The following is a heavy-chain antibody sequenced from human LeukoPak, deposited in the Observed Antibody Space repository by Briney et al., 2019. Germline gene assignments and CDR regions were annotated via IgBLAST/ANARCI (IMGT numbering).Heavy chain of an antibody. CDR3: ARAGDEWVVAATADY. V-gene: IGHV3-30-3*01. Sequence: GGSLRLSCAASGFTFSSYAMHWVRQAPGKGLEWVAVISYDGSNKYYADSVKGRFTISRDNSKNTLYLQMNSLRAEDTAVYYCARAGDEWVVAATADYWGQGTLVTVSS. CDR1: GFTFSSYA. D-gene: IGHD2-15*01. CDR2: ISYDGSNK. J-gene: IGHJ4*02.